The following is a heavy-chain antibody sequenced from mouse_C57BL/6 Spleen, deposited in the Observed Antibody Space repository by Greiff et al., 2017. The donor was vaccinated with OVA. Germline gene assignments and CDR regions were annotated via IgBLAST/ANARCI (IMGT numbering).Heavy chain of an antibody. CDR3: TVYDYPPYDFDY. V-gene: IGHV6-3*01. CDR2: IRLKSDDYAT. Sequence: VQLKESGGGLVQPGGSMKLSCVASGFTFSNYWMNWVRQSPEKGLEWVAQIRLKSDDYATHYAESVKGRFTISRDAPKGSVYLQMHNLKAEDTGIYYCTVYDYPPYDFDYWGKGTTLTVST. CDR1: GFTFSNYW. J-gene: IGHJ2*01. D-gene: IGHD2-4*01.